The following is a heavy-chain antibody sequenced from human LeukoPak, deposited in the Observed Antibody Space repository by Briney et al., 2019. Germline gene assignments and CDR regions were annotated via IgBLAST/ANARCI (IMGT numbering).Heavy chain of an antibody. CDR1: GGSFSGYY. V-gene: IGHV4-34*01. D-gene: IGHD3-3*01. J-gene: IGHJ4*02. CDR2: IYHSGST. CDR3: ARGPSGFLEWFPLPDY. Sequence: PSETLSLTCAVYGGSFSGYYWSWIRQPPGKGLEWIGYIYHSGSTYYNPSLKSRVTISVDRSKNQFSLKLSSVTAADTAVYYCARGPSGFLEWFPLPDYWGQGTLVTVSS.